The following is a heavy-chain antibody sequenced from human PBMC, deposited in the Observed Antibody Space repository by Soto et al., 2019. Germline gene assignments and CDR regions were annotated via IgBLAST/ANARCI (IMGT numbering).Heavy chain of an antibody. CDR2: VTGRSRNT. Sequence: EMQLLESGGGLQQPGGSLRLSCAASGFTFNNFAMGWVRQAPGKGLAWISAVTGRSRNTYYADSVKGRFTISRNNFENTVYLQMAGLRVEDTAVYYCAKMTPYGGNYRDAFEVWGRGTMVTVAS. CDR1: GFTFNNFA. D-gene: IGHD1-26*01. CDR3: AKMTPYGGNYRDAFEV. V-gene: IGHV3-23*01. J-gene: IGHJ3*01.